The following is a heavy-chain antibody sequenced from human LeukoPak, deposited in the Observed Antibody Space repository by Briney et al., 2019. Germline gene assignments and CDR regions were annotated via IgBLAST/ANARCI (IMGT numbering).Heavy chain of an antibody. CDR3: AKDIKYYYGSGPFDY. V-gene: IGHV3-11*01. CDR2: ISSSGSTI. J-gene: IGHJ4*02. D-gene: IGHD3-10*01. Sequence: GGSLRLSCAASGSTFSNAWMNWVRLAPGKGLEWVSYISSSGSTIYYADSVKGRFTISRDNAKNSLCLQMNSLRAEDTALYYCAKDIKYYYGSGPFDYWGQGTLVTVSS. CDR1: GSTFSNAW.